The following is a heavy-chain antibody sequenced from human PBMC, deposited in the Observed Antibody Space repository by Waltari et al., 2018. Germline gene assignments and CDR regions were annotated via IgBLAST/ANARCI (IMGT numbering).Heavy chain of an antibody. J-gene: IGHJ3*02. CDR2: ISSSSSTI. D-gene: IGHD7-27*01. CDR3: ARDLTGNHDAFDI. V-gene: IGHV3-48*01. Sequence: EVQLVESGGGLVQPGGSLRLSCAASGFTFSSYSMNWVRQAPGKGLGWVSYISSSSSTIYYADSVKGRFTISRDNAKNSLYLQMNSLRAEDTAVYYCARDLTGNHDAFDIWGQGTMVTVSS. CDR1: GFTFSSYS.